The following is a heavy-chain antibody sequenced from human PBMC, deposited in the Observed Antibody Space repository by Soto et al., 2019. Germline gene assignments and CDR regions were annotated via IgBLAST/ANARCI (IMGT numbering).Heavy chain of an antibody. CDR3: AVGKAFDY. Sequence: QVQLVQSGPEVIKPGASLNVSCTASGDTLTSYGVTWVRQAPGQGLEWMGFHSGQNGNTNYAQRFQGRVTMTADMSAATAYLQLRTLRSDDTAIYYCAVGKAFDYWGQGHLVIVSS. CDR1: GDTLTSYG. V-gene: IGHV1-18*04. D-gene: IGHD1-26*01. J-gene: IGHJ4*02. CDR2: HSGQNGNT.